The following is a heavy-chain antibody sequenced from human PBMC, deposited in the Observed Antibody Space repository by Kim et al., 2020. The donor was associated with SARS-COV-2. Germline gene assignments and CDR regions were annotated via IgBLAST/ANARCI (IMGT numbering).Heavy chain of an antibody. V-gene: IGHV1-3*01. Sequence: GNGNTIYSQKFQGRVTFTTDTSASTAYMELSFLRSEDSAAYYCLGGFYFDYWGQGTLVTVSS. CDR2: GNGNT. D-gene: IGHD3-16*01. J-gene: IGHJ4*02. CDR3: LGGFYFDY.